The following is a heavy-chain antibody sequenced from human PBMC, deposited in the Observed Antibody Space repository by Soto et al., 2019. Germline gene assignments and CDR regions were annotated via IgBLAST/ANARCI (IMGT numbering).Heavy chain of an antibody. V-gene: IGHV3-33*01. Sequence: PWVSLRLSWAASGFTFSNCSMHWGRQAPGKGLERGAVTWYDGSNKYYADSVKGRFTISRDNSKNTLYLQMNRLRAEDTAVYSCARDFLAAKAYNWFDPWGQGTLVTVSS. D-gene: IGHD6-13*01. CDR3: ARDFLAAKAYNWFDP. CDR1: GFTFSNCS. CDR2: TWYDGSNK. J-gene: IGHJ5*02.